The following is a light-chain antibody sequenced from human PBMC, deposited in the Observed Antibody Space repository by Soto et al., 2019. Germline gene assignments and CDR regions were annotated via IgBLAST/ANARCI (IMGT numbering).Light chain of an antibody. Sequence: EIVMTQSPATVSVSPGERATVSCRASQSVSAKLGWYQQKPGQAPRLLIYGASTRATGIPARFSGSGSGTEFTLTISSLQSEDFAVYYCQQYNNWPWTFGQGTKVEFK. CDR2: GAS. CDR3: QQYNNWPWT. V-gene: IGKV3-15*01. CDR1: QSVSAK. J-gene: IGKJ1*01.